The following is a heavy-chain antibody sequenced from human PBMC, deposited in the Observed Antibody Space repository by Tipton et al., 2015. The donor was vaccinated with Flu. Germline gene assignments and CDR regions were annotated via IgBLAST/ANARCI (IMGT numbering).Heavy chain of an antibody. J-gene: IGHJ4*02. CDR2: ISAYNGNT. V-gene: IGHV1-18*01. CDR1: GYTFSTYG. Sequence: QLVQSGAEVKKPGASVKVSCKASGYTFSTYGISWVRQAPGQGLQWLGWISAYNGNTNYGQGVQGRVTLTTDTSTSTAYMELRDLRPDDTAVYYCARAGGSGGSCTYWGQGTLVTVSS. CDR3: ARAGGSGGSCTY. D-gene: IGHD2-15*01.